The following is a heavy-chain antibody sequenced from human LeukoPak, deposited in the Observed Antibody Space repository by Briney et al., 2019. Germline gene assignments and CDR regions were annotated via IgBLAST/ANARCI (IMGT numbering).Heavy chain of an antibody. D-gene: IGHD3-22*01. CDR2: ISSSSSTI. J-gene: IGHJ5*02. CDR3: ARVMGLLPNWFDP. Sequence: GGSLRLSCAASGFTFSSYSMNWVRQAPGKGLEWVSYISSSSSTIYYADSVKGRFTISRDNAKNSLYLQMNSLRAEDTAVYYCARVMGLLPNWFDPWGQGTLVTVSS. V-gene: IGHV3-48*01. CDR1: GFTFSSYS.